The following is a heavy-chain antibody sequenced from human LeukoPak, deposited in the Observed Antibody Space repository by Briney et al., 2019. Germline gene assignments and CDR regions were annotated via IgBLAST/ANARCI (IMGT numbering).Heavy chain of an antibody. V-gene: IGHV3-7*01. CDR3: AKPSIRGEDYFDY. J-gene: IGHJ4*02. CDR2: IKQDGSEK. CDR1: GFTSSNYW. D-gene: IGHD7-27*01. Sequence: GESLRLSCAASGFTSSNYWMSWVRQAPGKGLEWVANIKQDGSEKYYVDSVKGRFTISRDNAKNSLYLQMNSLRAEDTAIYYCAKPSIRGEDYFDYWGQGTLVTVSS.